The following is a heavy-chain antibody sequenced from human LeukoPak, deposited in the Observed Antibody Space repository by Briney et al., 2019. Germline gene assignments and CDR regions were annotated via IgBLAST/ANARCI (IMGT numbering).Heavy chain of an antibody. V-gene: IGHV1-69*13. CDR2: IIPIYGRA. CDR1: GGPFTSYG. J-gene: IGHJ4*02. Sequence: SVKVSCKASGGPFTSYGISWVRQAPGQGLEWMGKIIPIYGRANYGQKFQGRVTITADESTTTSYMELSSLTAEDMAVYYCATGGAYEFRDDYWGQGTLVTVSS. CDR3: ATGGAYEFRDDY. D-gene: IGHD3-3*01.